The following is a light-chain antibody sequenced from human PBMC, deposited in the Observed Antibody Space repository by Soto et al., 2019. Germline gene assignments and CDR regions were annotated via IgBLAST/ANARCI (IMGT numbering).Light chain of an antibody. Sequence: QSALTQPASVSGSPGQSITISCTGTSSDVGGYNYVSWYQQHPGKAPKLMIYDVSNRPSGVSNLFSGSKSGNTASLTISGLQAEDEDDYYCSSYTSSSTLFGGGTKLTVL. V-gene: IGLV2-14*01. J-gene: IGLJ2*01. CDR1: SSDVGGYNY. CDR3: SSYTSSSTL. CDR2: DVS.